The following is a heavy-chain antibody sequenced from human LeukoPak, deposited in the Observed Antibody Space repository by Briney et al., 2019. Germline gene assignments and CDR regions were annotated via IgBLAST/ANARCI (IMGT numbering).Heavy chain of an antibody. CDR1: GYTFTSYY. CDR3: ARGDMRAPGAYYFDY. V-gene: IGHV1-46*01. CDR2: INPSGGST. Sequence: ASVKVSCKASGYTFTSYYMHWARQAPGQGLERMGIINPSGGSTSYAQNFQGRVTMTRDTSTTTVYMELSSLRFEDTAVYYCARGDMRAPGAYYFDYWGQGTLVTVSS. D-gene: IGHD2-15*01. J-gene: IGHJ4*02.